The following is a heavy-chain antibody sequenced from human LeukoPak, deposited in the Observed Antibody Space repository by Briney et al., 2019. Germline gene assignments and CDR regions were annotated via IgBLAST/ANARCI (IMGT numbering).Heavy chain of an antibody. CDR3: ARDTSGYYSFDY. V-gene: IGHV4-39*01. CDR1: GGSISSSSYY. D-gene: IGHD3-22*01. Sequence: SETLSLTCTVSGGSISSSSYYWGWIRQPPGKGLEWLGSIYYGGSTYYNPSLKSRVTISVDTSKNQFSLKLTSVTAADTAIYYCARDTSGYYSFDYWGQGTLLTVSS. CDR2: IYYGGST. J-gene: IGHJ4*02.